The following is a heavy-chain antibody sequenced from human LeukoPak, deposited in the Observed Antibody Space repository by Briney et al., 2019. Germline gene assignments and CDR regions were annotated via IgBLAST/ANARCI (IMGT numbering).Heavy chain of an antibody. CDR2: IKQDGSEK. CDR3: AREGYYDSSGYYR. Sequence: GGSLRLSCAASGFTFSSYWMSWVRQAPGKGLEWVANIKQDGSEKYYVDSAKGRFTISRDNAKNSLYLQMNSLRAEDTAVYYCAREGYYDSSGYYRWGQGTLVTVSS. V-gene: IGHV3-7*01. J-gene: IGHJ4*02. CDR1: GFTFSSYW. D-gene: IGHD3-22*01.